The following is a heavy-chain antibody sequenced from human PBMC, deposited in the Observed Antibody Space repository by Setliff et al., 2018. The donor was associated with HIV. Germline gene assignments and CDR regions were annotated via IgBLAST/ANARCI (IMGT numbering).Heavy chain of an antibody. D-gene: IGHD4-17*01. CDR1: GYTFTEYY. Sequence: VKVSCKASGYTFTEYYIHWVRQAPGQGLEWMGWIYPNTGGTNYAQKFQGRVTMTRDTSISTAYMELSRLRSDDTALYYCARSTTADWGQGTMVTVSS. J-gene: IGHJ4*02. CDR2: IYPNTGGT. V-gene: IGHV1-2*02. CDR3: ARSTTAD.